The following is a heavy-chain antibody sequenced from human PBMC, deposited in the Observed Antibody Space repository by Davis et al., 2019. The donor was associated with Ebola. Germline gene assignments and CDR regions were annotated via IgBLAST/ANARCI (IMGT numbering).Heavy chain of an antibody. Sequence: GESLKISCAASGFTFSSYAMSWVRQAPGKGLEWVSAISGSGGSTYYADSVKGRFTISRDNSKNTLYLQMNSLRAEDTAVYYCAKGPSLYDFWSGYPLSDIWGQGTMVTVSS. J-gene: IGHJ3*02. V-gene: IGHV3-23*01. D-gene: IGHD3-3*01. CDR2: ISGSGGST. CDR3: AKGPSLYDFWSGYPLSDI. CDR1: GFTFSSYA.